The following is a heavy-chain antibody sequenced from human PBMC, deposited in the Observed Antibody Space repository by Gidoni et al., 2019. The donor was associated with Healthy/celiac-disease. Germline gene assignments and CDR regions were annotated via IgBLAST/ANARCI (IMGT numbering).Heavy chain of an antibody. CDR1: GGSISSGGYY. CDR3: ARAPDPDMTTVTAFDY. Sequence: QVQLQESGPGLVKPSQTLSLTCTVSGGSISSGGYYWSWIRQHPGKGLEWIGYIYYSGSNYYNPSLKSRVTISVDTSKNQFSLKLSSVTAADTAVYYCARAPDPDMTTVTAFDYWGQGTLVTVSS. CDR2: IYYSGSN. V-gene: IGHV4-31*03. J-gene: IGHJ4*02. D-gene: IGHD4-17*01.